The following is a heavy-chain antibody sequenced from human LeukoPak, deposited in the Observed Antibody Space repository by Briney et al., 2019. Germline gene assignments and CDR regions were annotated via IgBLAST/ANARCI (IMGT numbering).Heavy chain of an antibody. CDR2: ISGSGDNT. CDR1: GFTFSSYA. D-gene: IGHD3-22*01. CDR3: AKGSYYDSSGSFYFDY. V-gene: IGHV3-23*01. J-gene: IGHJ4*02. Sequence: GGSLRLSCAASGFTFSSYAMSWVRQAPGKGLEWVSGISGSGDNTYYADSVKGRFTISRDNSKNTLYVQVNSLGTEDTAAYHCAKGSYYDSSGSFYFDYWGQGTLVTVSS.